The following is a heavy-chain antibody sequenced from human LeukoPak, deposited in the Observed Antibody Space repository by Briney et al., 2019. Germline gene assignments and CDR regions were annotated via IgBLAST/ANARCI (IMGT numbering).Heavy chain of an antibody. CDR1: GGSISSGDYY. Sequence: PSETLSLTCTVSGGSISSGDYYWSWIRQPPGKGLEWIGRIYTSGSTIYSPSLQSRVTISIDKSKNQFSLRLTSVTAADTAVYYCASGNTLKGVDYWGQGTLVSVSS. CDR3: ASGNTLKGVDY. V-gene: IGHV4-61*02. J-gene: IGHJ4*02. CDR2: IYTSGST. D-gene: IGHD2/OR15-2a*01.